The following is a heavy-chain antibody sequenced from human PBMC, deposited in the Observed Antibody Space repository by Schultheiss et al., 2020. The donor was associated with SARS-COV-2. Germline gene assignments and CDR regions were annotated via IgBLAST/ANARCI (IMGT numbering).Heavy chain of an antibody. V-gene: IGHV4-34*01. J-gene: IGHJ4*02. D-gene: IGHD2-2*02. CDR2: INHSGST. Sequence: SETLSLTCAVYGGSFSGYYWSWIRQPPGKGLEWIGEINHSGSTNYNPSLKSRVTMSVDTSKNQFSLKLSSVTAADTAVYYCARGRRYQLLYLGYYFDYWGQGTLVTVSS. CDR3: ARGRRYQLLYLGYYFDY. CDR1: GGSFSGYY.